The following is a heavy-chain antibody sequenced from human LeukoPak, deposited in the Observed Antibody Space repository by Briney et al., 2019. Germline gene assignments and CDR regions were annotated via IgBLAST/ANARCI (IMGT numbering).Heavy chain of an antibody. Sequence: SGTLSLTCAVSGGSISSSNWWSWVRQPPGKGLEWIGEIYHSGSTNYNPSLKGRVTISVDKSKNQFSLKLSSVTAADTAVYYCAREPRGYSYGSGYWGQGTLVTVSS. CDR1: GGSISSSNW. J-gene: IGHJ4*02. CDR3: AREPRGYSYGSGY. CDR2: IYHSGST. V-gene: IGHV4-4*02. D-gene: IGHD5-18*01.